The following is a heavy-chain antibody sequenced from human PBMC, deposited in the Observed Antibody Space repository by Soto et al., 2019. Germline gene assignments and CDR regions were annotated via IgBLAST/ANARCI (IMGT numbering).Heavy chain of an antibody. CDR3: ARDLGLTRYFDY. CDR1: GFTFSSYG. J-gene: IGHJ4*02. V-gene: IGHV3-33*08. CDR2: IWYDGSNK. D-gene: IGHD2-15*01. Sequence: MQLVESGGGLVQPGGSLRLSCAASGFTFSSYGMHWVRQAPGKGLEWVAVIWYDGSNKYYADSVKGRFTISRDNSKNTLYLQMNSLRAEDTAVYYCARDLGLTRYFDYWGQGTLVTVSS.